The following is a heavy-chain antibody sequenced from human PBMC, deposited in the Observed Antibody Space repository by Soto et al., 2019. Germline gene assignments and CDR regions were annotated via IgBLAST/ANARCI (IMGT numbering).Heavy chain of an antibody. D-gene: IGHD3-22*01. V-gene: IGHV1-18*01. Sequence: QVQLVQSGAEVKKPGASVKVSCKASGYTFTNHVISWLRQAPGQGLEWIGWIATKNGNTNYAAKLQDRVSMTTDTSTTTAYMELRSLTSDDTAVYYCAREASSGLSFDFDYWGQGTVVTVSS. J-gene: IGHJ4*02. CDR2: IATKNGNT. CDR3: AREASSGLSFDFDY. CDR1: GYTFTNHV.